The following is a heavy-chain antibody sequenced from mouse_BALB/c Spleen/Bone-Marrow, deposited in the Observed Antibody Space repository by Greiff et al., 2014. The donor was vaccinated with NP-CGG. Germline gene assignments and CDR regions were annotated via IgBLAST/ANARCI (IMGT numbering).Heavy chain of an antibody. CDR1: GFTFTDYY. V-gene: IGHV7-3*02. D-gene: IGHD2-4*01. Sequence: EVQLVESGGGLVQPGGSLRLSCATSGFTFTDYYMSWVRQPPGKALEWLGFIRNKAKGYTSENSASVKGRFTISRDNSQSILYLQMNTLRAEDSATYYCARDINYDIYWYFDFWGAGTTVTVSS. CDR3: ARDINYDIYWYFDF. CDR2: IRNKAKGYTS. J-gene: IGHJ1*01.